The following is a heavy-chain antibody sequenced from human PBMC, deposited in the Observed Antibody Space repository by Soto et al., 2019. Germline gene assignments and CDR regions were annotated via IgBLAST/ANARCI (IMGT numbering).Heavy chain of an antibody. V-gene: IGHV1-3*01. D-gene: IGHD4-17*01. Sequence: VASVKVSCKASGYTFTSYAMHWVRQAPGQRLEWMGWINAGNGNTKYSQKFQGRVTITRDTSASTAYMERSSLRSEDTAVYYCARDWGTTTVSLNWFDPWGQGTLVTVSS. CDR2: INAGNGNT. CDR1: GYTFTSYA. CDR3: ARDWGTTTVSLNWFDP. J-gene: IGHJ5*02.